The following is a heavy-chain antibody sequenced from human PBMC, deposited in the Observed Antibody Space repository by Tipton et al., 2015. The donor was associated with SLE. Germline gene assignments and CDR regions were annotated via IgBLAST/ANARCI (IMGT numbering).Heavy chain of an antibody. CDR3: ARDSSGNNVWELLDY. Sequence: LSLTCSVSGGSITSIHHWSWVRQPPGKGLEWIGEIFHTGSTNYNPSLKGRVTMSVDKSNNQFSLTLSSVTAADTAVYYCARDSSGNNVWELLDYWGQVCLVAVSS. D-gene: IGHD1-26*01. J-gene: IGHJ4*02. V-gene: IGHV4-4*02. CDR2: IFHTGST. CDR1: GGSITSIHH.